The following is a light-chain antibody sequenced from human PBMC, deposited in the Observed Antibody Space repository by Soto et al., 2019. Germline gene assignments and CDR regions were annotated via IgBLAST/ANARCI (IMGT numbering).Light chain of an antibody. CDR3: QSFDNNLRRV. Sequence: QSVLTQPPSVSGAPGQRVTISCTGSSSNIGAGFDVHWYQQLPGTAPKLLIFGNNNRPSGVPDRFSGSKSGTSASLDITGLQAEDEGDYYCQSFDNNLRRVFGPGTKVTVL. J-gene: IGLJ1*01. CDR1: SSNIGAGFD. V-gene: IGLV1-40*01. CDR2: GNN.